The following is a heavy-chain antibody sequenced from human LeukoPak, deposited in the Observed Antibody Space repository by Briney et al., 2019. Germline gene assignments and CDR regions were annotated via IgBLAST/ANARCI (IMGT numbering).Heavy chain of an antibody. CDR1: GGSFSGYY. D-gene: IGHD4-17*01. Sequence: PSETLSLTCAVYGGSFSGYYWSWIRQPPGKGLEWIGEINHSGSTNYNPSLKSRVTISVDTSKNQFSLKLSSVTAADTAVYYCARAPRYGDLRRRDFQHWGQGTLVTVAS. V-gene: IGHV4-34*01. J-gene: IGHJ1*01. CDR3: ARAPRYGDLRRRDFQH. CDR2: INHSGST.